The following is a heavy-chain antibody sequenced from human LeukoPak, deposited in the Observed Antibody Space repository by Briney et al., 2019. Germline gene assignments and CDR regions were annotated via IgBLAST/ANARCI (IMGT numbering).Heavy chain of an antibody. D-gene: IGHD3-10*01. Sequence: GGSLRLSCAASGFTFSSYAMSWVRQAPGKGLEWVSAISGSGGSTYYADSVKGRFTISRDNAKNSLYLQMNSLRAEDTAVYYCAISFGELIYYWGQGTLVTVSS. CDR2: ISGSGGST. CDR3: AISFGELIYY. CDR1: GFTFSSYA. J-gene: IGHJ4*02. V-gene: IGHV3-23*01.